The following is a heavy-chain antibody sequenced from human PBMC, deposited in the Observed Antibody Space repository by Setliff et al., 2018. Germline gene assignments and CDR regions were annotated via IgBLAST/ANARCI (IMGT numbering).Heavy chain of an antibody. CDR2: IYTSGST. CDR3: ARDQDFWSGYYRASHYMDV. CDR1: GGSISSGSYY. V-gene: IGHV4-61*09. Sequence: SETLSLTCTVSGGSISSGSYYWSWIRQPAGKGLEWIGHIYTSGSTNYNPSLKSRVTISVDTSKNQFSLKLSSVTAADTAVYYCARDQDFWSGYYRASHYMDVWGQGTTVTVSS. J-gene: IGHJ6*03. D-gene: IGHD3-3*01.